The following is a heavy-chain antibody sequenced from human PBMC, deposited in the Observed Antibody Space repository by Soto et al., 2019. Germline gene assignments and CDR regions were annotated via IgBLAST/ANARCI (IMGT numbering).Heavy chain of an antibody. V-gene: IGHV1-2*04. J-gene: IGHJ6*02. CDR1: GYTFTGYY. D-gene: IGHD2-2*01. Sequence: ASVKVSCKASGYTFTGYYMHWVRQAPGQGLEWMGWINPNSGGTNYAQKFQGWVTMTRDTSISTASMELSRLRSDDTAVYYCARAGCSSTSCYDDYYYYYGMDVWGQGTTVTVSS. CDR3: ARAGCSSTSCYDDYYYYYGMDV. CDR2: INPNSGGT.